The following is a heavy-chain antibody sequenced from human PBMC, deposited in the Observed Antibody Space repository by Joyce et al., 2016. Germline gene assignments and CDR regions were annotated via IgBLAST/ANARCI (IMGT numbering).Heavy chain of an antibody. D-gene: IGHD3-22*01. CDR1: GGSFRLYS. V-gene: IGHV4-34*01. Sequence: QVQLQQLGAGLLKPSETLSLTCAVTGGSFRLYSWSWIRQPPGKGLEWIGEVGHTGSTNINPSLKSRVTISIDTSKNQFSLKVNSVTAADTAVYYCARNALSGYGPNEKYFKHWGQGTLVSVSS. CDR3: ARNALSGYGPNEKYFKH. J-gene: IGHJ1*01. CDR2: VGHTGST.